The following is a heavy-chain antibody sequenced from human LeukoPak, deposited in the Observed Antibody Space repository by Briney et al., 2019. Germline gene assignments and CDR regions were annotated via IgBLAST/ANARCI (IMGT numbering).Heavy chain of an antibody. D-gene: IGHD5-24*01. V-gene: IGHV3-30*01. CDR2: ISYDGSNK. J-gene: IGHJ4*02. CDR1: GFTFSSYA. CDR3: AREGDGYNFDY. Sequence: GRSLRLSCAASGFTFSSYAMRWVRQAPGKGLEWVAVISYDGSNKYYADSVKGRFTTSRDNSKNTLYLQMNSLRAEDTAVYYCAREGDGYNFDYWGQGTLVTVSS.